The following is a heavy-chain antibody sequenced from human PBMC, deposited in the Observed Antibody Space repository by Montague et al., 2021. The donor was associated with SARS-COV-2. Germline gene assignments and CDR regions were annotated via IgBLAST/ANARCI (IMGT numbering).Heavy chain of an antibody. V-gene: IGHV4-39*01. CDR2: IYYSGST. J-gene: IGHJ3*02. CDR3: ARLGDYYDSMRGAFDI. Sequence: SETLSLTCTVSGGSTSSSGYYWGWIRQPPGKGLEWIGSIYYSGSTYYNPSLKSRVTISVDTSKNQFSLKQSSVTAAVTAVYYCARLGDYYDSMRGAFDIWGQGTMVTVSS. D-gene: IGHD3-22*01. CDR1: GGSTSSSGYY.